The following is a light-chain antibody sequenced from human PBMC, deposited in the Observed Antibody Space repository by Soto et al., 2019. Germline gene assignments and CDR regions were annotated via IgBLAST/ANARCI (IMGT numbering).Light chain of an antibody. J-gene: IGKJ5*01. Sequence: DIQMSHSPSPVSTCVGYIVTITFRASQRINIYLNWYRQKPGKAPELLIYSASNLQSGVPSRFSGSGSGTDFTLTISSLQPEDFATYYCQQSFSTHTVGQGTRLEI. CDR1: QRINIY. CDR3: QQSFSTHT. V-gene: IGKV1-39*01. CDR2: SAS.